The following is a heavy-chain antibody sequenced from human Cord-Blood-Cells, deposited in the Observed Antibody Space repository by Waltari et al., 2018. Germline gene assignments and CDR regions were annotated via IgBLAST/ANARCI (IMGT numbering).Heavy chain of an antibody. J-gene: IGHJ4*02. CDR1: GGSISSSSYY. CDR3: ARLPWGDGYEGY. CDR2: IYYRWRT. Sequence: QLQLQESGPGLVKPSETLSLTCTVSGGSISSSSYYWGWIRQPPGKGLEWIGSIYYRWRTYYNPALKSRVTISVDTSKSQFSLKLSSVTAADTAVYYCARLPWGDGYEGYWGQGTLVTVSS. V-gene: IGHV4-39*01. D-gene: IGHD5-12*01.